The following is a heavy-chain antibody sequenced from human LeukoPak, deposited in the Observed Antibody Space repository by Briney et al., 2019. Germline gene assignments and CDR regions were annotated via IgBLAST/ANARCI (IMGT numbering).Heavy chain of an antibody. J-gene: IGHJ4*02. CDR1: GFSFSTYL. CDR3: TRDLNHDSSG. V-gene: IGHV3-7*01. Sequence: GGSLRLSSAASGFSFSTYLMTWVRQAPGKGLECVANIKTDGSTTYYLDSVKGRFTISRNNARSILYLQMNSLRVEDTAVYYCTRDLNHDSSGWGQGTLVTVSS. D-gene: IGHD3-22*01. CDR2: IKTDGSTT.